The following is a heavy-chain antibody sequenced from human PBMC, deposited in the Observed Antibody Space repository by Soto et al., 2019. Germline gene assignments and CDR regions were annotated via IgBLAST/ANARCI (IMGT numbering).Heavy chain of an antibody. CDR3: ARVSASGWHVNGRDYFDS. V-gene: IGHV3-11*01. J-gene: IGHJ4*02. Sequence: PGGSLRLSCAASGFTFSNYYMTWIRQAPGEGLECLSYISSREVTVYYADSVKGRFTISRDNTKNSLYLQMTTLRDEDTAVYYCARVSASGWHVNGRDYFDSWGQGTLVTVSS. CDR1: GFTFSNYY. D-gene: IGHD6-19*01. CDR2: ISSREVTV.